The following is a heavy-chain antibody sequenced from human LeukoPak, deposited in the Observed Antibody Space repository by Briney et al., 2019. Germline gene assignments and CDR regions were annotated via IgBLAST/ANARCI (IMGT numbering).Heavy chain of an antibody. CDR2: ISSSSSYI. V-gene: IGHV3-21*01. CDR3: ARGDILTGYYSDY. D-gene: IGHD3-9*01. CDR1: GFTFSSYS. J-gene: IGHJ4*02. Sequence: GGPLRLSCAASGFTFSSYSMNWVRQAPGKGLEWVSSISSSSSYIYYADSVKGRFTISRDNAKNSLYLQMNGLRAEDTAVYYCARGDILTGYYSDYWGQGTLVTVSS.